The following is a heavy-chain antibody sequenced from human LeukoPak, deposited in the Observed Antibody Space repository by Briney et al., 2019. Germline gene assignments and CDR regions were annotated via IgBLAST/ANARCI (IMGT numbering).Heavy chain of an antibody. CDR2: ISAYNGNT. V-gene: IGHV1-18*01. Sequence: ASVKVSCKASGYTFTSYGISWVRQAPGQGLEWMGWISAYNGNTNYAQKLQGRVTMTTDTSTSTAYMELSSLRSEDTAVYYCAREYYDSSGYYYPRDVWFDPWGQGTLVTVSS. CDR1: GYTFTSYG. J-gene: IGHJ5*02. CDR3: AREYYDSSGYYYPRDVWFDP. D-gene: IGHD3-22*01.